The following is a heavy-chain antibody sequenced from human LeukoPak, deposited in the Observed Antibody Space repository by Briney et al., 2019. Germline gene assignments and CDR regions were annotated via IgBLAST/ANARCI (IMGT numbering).Heavy chain of an antibody. V-gene: IGHV4-4*07. CDR2: IYSSGST. J-gene: IGHJ4*02. CDR1: GDSIRSYY. CDR3: ARDSYNYYDSNNYYFLDS. Sequence: SETLSLTCTASGDSIRSYYWSWIRQPAGKGLEWIGRIYSSGSTNYNPSLKSRVTMSVDTSKNQFSLKLRSVTAADTAVYYCARDSYNYYDSNNYYFLDSWGQGILVTVSS. D-gene: IGHD3-22*01.